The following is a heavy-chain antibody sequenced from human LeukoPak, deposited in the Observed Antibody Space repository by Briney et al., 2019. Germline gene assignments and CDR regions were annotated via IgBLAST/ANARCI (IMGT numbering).Heavy chain of an antibody. V-gene: IGHV3-23*01. Sequence: PGGSLRLSCAASGFTFSSYAMSWVRQAPGKRLEWVSAISGSGGSTYYADSVKGRFTISRDNSKNMLYLQMNSLRAEDTAVYYCAKGLFNYGDPRHNWFDPWGQGTLVTVSS. D-gene: IGHD4-17*01. CDR2: ISGSGGST. CDR3: AKGLFNYGDPRHNWFDP. J-gene: IGHJ5*02. CDR1: GFTFSSYA.